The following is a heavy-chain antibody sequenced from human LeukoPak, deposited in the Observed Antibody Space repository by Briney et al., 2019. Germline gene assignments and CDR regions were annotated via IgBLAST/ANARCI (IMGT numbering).Heavy chain of an antibody. J-gene: IGHJ4*02. CDR1: GGSISSYY. D-gene: IGHD2-15*01. V-gene: IGHV4-4*07. Sequence: SETLSLTCTVSGGSISSYYWSWIRQPAGKGLEWIGHIYTSGSTNYNPSLKSRVTISVDTSKNQFSLKLSSVTAADTAVYYCARRPYCSGGSCYLDWGQGTLVTVSS. CDR2: IYTSGST. CDR3: ARRPYCSGGSCYLD.